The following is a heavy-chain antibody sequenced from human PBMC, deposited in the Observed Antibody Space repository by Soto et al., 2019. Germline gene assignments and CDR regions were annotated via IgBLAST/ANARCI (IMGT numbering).Heavy chain of an antibody. D-gene: IGHD3-22*01. Sequence: SVKVSCKASGGTFSSYAISWVRQAPGQGLEWMVGIIPIFGTANYAQKFQGRVTITADESTSTAYMELSSLRSEDTAVYYCARAPLSYYDSSGYYHRYKHFDYWGQGTLVTVSS. J-gene: IGHJ4*02. V-gene: IGHV1-69*13. CDR1: GGTFSSYA. CDR3: ARAPLSYYDSSGYYHRYKHFDY. CDR2: IIPIFGTA.